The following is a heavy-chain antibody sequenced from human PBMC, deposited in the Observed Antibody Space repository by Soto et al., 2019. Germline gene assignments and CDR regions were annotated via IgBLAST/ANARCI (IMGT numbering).Heavy chain of an antibody. CDR1: GGSFSGYY. CDR2: INHSGST. CDR3: ARGRSIAARPGLDYYYYMDV. V-gene: IGHV4-34*01. Sequence: SETLSLTCAVYGGSFSGYYWSWIRQPPGKGLEWIGEINHSGSTNYNPSLKSRVTISVDRSKNQFSLKLSSVTAADTAVYYCARGRSIAARPGLDYYYYMDVWGKGTTVTVSS. J-gene: IGHJ6*03. D-gene: IGHD6-6*01.